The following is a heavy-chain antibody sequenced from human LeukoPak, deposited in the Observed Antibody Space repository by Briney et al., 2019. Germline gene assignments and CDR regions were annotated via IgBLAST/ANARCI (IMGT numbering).Heavy chain of an antibody. CDR2: VILILCIA. Sequence: GASVKVSCNASGGSFSSYAISWARQAPGQGLEWVGRVILILCIANYAQKFDGRDTRTADKATSTAYMELSSLRLEDTAVYDCARGNSEEMSSGGPNSGWCDPCGQGTVVTVTA. CDR1: GGSFSSYA. CDR3: ARGNSEEMSSGGPNSGWCDP. V-gene: IGHV1-69*04. D-gene: IGHD6-25*01. J-gene: IGHJ5*02.